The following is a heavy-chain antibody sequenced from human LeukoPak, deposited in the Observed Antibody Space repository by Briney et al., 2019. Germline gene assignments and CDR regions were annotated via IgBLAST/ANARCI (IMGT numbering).Heavy chain of an antibody. CDR3: ARGRITMVRGAKNWFDP. J-gene: IGHJ5*02. V-gene: IGHV1-2*06. CDR2: INPNSGGT. Sequence: ASVKVSCKASGYTFTGYYMHWVRQAPGQGLEWMGRINPNSGGTNYAQKLQGRVTMTRDTSISTAYMELSRLRSDNTAVYYCARGRITMVRGAKNWFDPWGQGTLVTVSS. CDR1: GYTFTGYY. D-gene: IGHD3-10*01.